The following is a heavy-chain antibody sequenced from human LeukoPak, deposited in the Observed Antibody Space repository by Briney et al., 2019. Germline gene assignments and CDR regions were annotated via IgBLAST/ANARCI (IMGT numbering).Heavy chain of an antibody. J-gene: IGHJ4*02. CDR2: ISAYNGNT. CDR1: GYTFTSYG. V-gene: IGHV1-18*01. Sequence: GASVKVSCKASGYTFTSYGISWVQQAPGQGLEWMGWISAYNGNTNYAQKLQGRVTMTTDTSTSTAYMELRSLRSDDTAVYYCARDGPVSGAKAVWGYWGQGTLVTVSS. CDR3: ARDGPVSGAKAVWGY. D-gene: IGHD1/OR15-1a*01.